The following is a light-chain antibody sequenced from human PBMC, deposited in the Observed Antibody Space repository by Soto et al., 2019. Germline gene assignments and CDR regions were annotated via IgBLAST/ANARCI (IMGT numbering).Light chain of an antibody. CDR1: QSVSSY. CDR3: DQGFLRNP. Sequence: IVLSQSPAALSLSTGERATLSCRASQSVSSYLAWYQQKPGQAPRLLIYDASNGATGIPARFSGSGSGTDFTLTIFILEHEDFAVCNTDQGFLRNPFGPGTKVDVK. CDR2: DAS. J-gene: IGKJ3*01. V-gene: IGKV3-11*01.